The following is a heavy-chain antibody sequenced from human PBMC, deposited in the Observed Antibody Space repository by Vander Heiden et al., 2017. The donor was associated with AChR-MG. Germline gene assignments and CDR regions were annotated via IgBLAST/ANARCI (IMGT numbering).Heavy chain of an antibody. J-gene: IGHJ4*02. D-gene: IGHD3-22*01. CDR2: ISTSSSSM. CDR1: GFDFGTYN. V-gene: IGHV3-48*01. Sequence: QLVESGGGLVQPGGSLRLPCAASGFDFGTYNMNWVRQAPGKGLEWVSYISTSSSSMYYADSVRGRFTISRDNDKNLLYLRMNSLRGEDTAVYYCTRERPISAVIDYWGQGTLVTVSS. CDR3: TRERPISAVIDY.